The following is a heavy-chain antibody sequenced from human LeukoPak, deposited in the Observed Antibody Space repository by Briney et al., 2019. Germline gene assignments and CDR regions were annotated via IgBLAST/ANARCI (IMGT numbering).Heavy chain of an antibody. Sequence: PSETLSLTCAVSGGSISSSNWWSWVRQPPGKGLEWIGEIYHSGSTNYNPSLKSRVTISVDKSKNQFSLKLSSVTAADTAVYYCARACYYDSSGTYGMDVWGQGTTVTVPS. CDR1: GGSISSSNW. V-gene: IGHV4-4*02. J-gene: IGHJ6*02. D-gene: IGHD3-22*01. CDR2: IYHSGST. CDR3: ARACYYDSSGTYGMDV.